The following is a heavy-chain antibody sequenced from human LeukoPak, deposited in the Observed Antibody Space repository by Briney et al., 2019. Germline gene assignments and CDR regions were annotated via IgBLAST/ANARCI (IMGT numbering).Heavy chain of an antibody. CDR1: GFTFSSYA. V-gene: IGHV3-23*01. CDR3: AKAALDYYDSSGYYYGWSCFDY. CDR2: ISGSGGST. J-gene: IGHJ4*02. Sequence: PGGSLRLSCAASGFTFSSYAMSWVRQAPGKGLEWVSAISGSGGSTYYADSVKGRFTISRDNSKNTLYLQMNSPRAEDTAVYYCAKAALDYYDSSGYYYGWSCFDYWGQGTLVTVSS. D-gene: IGHD3-22*01.